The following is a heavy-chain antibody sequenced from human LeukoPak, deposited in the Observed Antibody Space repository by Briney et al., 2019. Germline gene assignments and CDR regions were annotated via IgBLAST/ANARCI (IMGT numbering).Heavy chain of an antibody. J-gene: IGHJ4*02. D-gene: IGHD6-6*01. V-gene: IGHV1-2*02. Sequence: ASVEVSCKASGYTFTGYYMHWVRQAPGQGLEWMGWINPNSGGTNYAQKFQGRVTMTRDVSTSTVYMELSSLRSEDTAVYYCARGIAARPRWDYWGQGTLVTVSS. CDR2: INPNSGGT. CDR1: GYTFTGYY. CDR3: ARGIAARPRWDY.